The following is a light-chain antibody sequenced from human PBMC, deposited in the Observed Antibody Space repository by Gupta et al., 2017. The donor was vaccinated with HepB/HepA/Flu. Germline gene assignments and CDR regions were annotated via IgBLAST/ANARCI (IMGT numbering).Light chain of an antibody. CDR2: GNN. CDR3: QSYDSSLSGVI. CDR1: SSNIGASYG. V-gene: IGLV1-40*01. Sequence: QSVLTQPPSVSGAPGQRVTISCTGSSSNIGASYGVHWYQHLPGTAPKLLIYGNNNRPSGVPDRFSGSKSGTPASLAVTGLQAEDEADYYCQSYDSSLSGVIFGGGTKLTVL. J-gene: IGLJ2*01.